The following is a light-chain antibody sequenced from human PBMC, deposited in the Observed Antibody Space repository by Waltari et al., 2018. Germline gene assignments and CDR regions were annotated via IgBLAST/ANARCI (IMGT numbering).Light chain of an antibody. V-gene: IGKV3-20*01. Sequence: VLTQSPVILSLSPGESATLSCRASQRLSKNYLAWYRQKPGRAPTLLCYGASSRATGIPDRFSGSGSGTDFSLTIDRLEPEDFAVYYCQQYGSSVMYTFGQGTKLEIK. CDR3: QQYGSSVMYT. CDR1: QRLSKNY. CDR2: GAS. J-gene: IGKJ2*01.